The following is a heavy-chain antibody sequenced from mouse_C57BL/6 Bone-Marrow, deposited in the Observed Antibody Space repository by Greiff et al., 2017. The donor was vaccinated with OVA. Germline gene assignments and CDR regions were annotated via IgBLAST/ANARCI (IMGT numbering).Heavy chain of an antibody. CDR2: IYPGDGDT. Sequence: QVQLQQSGPELVKPGASVKISCKASGYAFSSSWMNWVKQRPGKGLEWIGRIYPGDGDTNYNGKLQGKATMTTDKSSSNAYMQLSSLSSEDSAVYFCARFAYDGDWHFDVWGTGTTVTVSS. CDR3: ARFAYDGDWHFDV. J-gene: IGHJ1*03. D-gene: IGHD1-1*01. V-gene: IGHV1-82*01. CDR1: GYAFSSSW.